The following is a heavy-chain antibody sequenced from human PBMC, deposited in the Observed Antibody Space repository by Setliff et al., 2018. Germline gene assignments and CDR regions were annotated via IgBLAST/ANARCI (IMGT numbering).Heavy chain of an antibody. CDR1: GGSISEPNYY. V-gene: IGHV4-61*09. CDR3: AKATGFGELFI. Sequence: PSETLSLTCTVSGGSISEPNYYWSWIRQPVGKGLEWIGHIYTRGSTNYNPSLRTRVSISVDTSKNQVSLRLTSVTAADTAIYYCAKATGFGELFIWGQGTLVTVSS. D-gene: IGHD3-10*01. J-gene: IGHJ4*02. CDR2: IYTRGST.